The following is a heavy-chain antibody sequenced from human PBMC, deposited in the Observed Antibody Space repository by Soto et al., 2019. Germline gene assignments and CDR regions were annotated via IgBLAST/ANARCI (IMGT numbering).Heavy chain of an antibody. Sequence: QVQLQESGPGLVKPSETLSLTCTVSGGSISSYYWSWIRQPPGKGLEWIGYIYYSGSTNYNPSLKSRGTISVDTSKNQFSLKLSSVTAADTAVYYCARDRGRLNWFDPWGQGTLVTVSS. CDR3: ARDRGRLNWFDP. CDR1: GGSISSYY. J-gene: IGHJ5*02. V-gene: IGHV4-59*01. D-gene: IGHD1-1*01. CDR2: IYYSGST.